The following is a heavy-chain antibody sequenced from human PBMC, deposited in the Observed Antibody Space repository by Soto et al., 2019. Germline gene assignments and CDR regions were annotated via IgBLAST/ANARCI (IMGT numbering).Heavy chain of an antibody. D-gene: IGHD7-27*01. V-gene: IGHV4-34*01. CDR1: GGSFSGYY. CDR2: FNHSGST. J-gene: IGHJ4*02. CDR3: ARHRNWDLSVFDY. Sequence: SETLSLTCAVYGGSFSGYYWTWIRQPPGTGLEWIGEFNHSGSTNYNPSLKSRVTISVDTSKNQFSLKLSSVTAADTAVFYCARHRNWDLSVFDYWGQGALVTVSS.